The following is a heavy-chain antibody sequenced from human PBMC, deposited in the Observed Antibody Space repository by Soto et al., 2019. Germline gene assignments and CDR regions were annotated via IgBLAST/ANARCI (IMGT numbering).Heavy chain of an antibody. V-gene: IGHV3-23*01. Sequence: EVQLLESGGGLLQPGESLRLSCTASGFTFSSYAMSWVRQAPGKGLEWVSSISGSGGNTYSADSVKGRFTVSRDNSKNTLYRQMNSLRAEDTAIYYCAKGSIPGADVRYFDYGGQGTLVTVSS. CDR2: ISGSGGNT. CDR1: GFTFSSYA. CDR3: AKGSIPGADVRYFDY. D-gene: IGHD6-19*01. J-gene: IGHJ4*02.